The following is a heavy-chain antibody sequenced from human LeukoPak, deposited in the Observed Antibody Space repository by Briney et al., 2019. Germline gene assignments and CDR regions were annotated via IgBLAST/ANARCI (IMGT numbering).Heavy chain of an antibody. CDR3: ANTDYYGSGSYYNGDY. Sequence: SGGSLRLSCAASGFTFSSYAMSWVRQAPGKGLEWVSAISGSDGSTYYADSVKGRFTISRDNSKNTLYLQMNSLRAEDTAVYYCANTDYYGSGSYYNGDYWGQGTLVTVSS. V-gene: IGHV3-23*01. CDR1: GFTFSSYA. CDR2: ISGSDGST. D-gene: IGHD3-10*01. J-gene: IGHJ4*02.